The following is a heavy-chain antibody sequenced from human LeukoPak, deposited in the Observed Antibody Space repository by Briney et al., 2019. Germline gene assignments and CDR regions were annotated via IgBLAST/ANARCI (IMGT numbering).Heavy chain of an antibody. CDR1: GIAIGTYG. CDR3: AKGHHSGSGRWAFYFGL. Sequence: GGSLRLSCAASGIAIGTYGMTWVRQRPGKGLEWVSAIRASGESVYYADFVKGRFTISRDNSKDTLYLQMNSLRAEDTALYYCAKGHHSGSGRWAFYFGLWGPGTMVTVSS. V-gene: IGHV3-23*01. D-gene: IGHD3-10*01. CDR2: IRASGESV. J-gene: IGHJ4*02.